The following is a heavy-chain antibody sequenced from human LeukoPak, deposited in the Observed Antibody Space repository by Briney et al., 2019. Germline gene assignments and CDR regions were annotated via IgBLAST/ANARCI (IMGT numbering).Heavy chain of an antibody. D-gene: IGHD1-26*01. CDR2: LDPEDGET. CDR3: ATVFPTDSGSTGGYYFDY. V-gene: IGHV1-24*01. J-gene: IGHJ4*02. CDR1: GYTLTELS. Sequence: GASVKVSCKVSGYTLTELSMHWVRQAPGKGLEWMGGLDPEDGETIYAQKFQGRVTMTEDTSTDTAYMELSSLRSEDTAVYYCATVFPTDSGSTGGYYFDYWGQGTLVTVSS.